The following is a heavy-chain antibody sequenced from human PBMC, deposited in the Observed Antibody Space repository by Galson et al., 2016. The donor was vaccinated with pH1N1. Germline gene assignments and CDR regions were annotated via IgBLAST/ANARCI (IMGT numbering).Heavy chain of an antibody. Sequence: SLRLSCAASGFSFSSYWMSWVRQAPGKGLEWVANIKQDGSEIHYMDSVKGRFTISRDNPKRSVYLQMNSLRAEDTAVYYCTRKIGADWGQGTLLTVSS. V-gene: IGHV3-7*01. D-gene: IGHD3-22*01. CDR2: IKQDGSEI. CDR1: GFSFSSYW. CDR3: TRKIGAD. J-gene: IGHJ4*02.